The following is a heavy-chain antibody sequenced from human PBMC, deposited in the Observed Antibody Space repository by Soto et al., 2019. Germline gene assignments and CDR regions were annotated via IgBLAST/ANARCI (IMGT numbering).Heavy chain of an antibody. CDR2: INPNSGGT. CDR3: ARSYYDILTTKPTGLSSYYFDY. CDR1: GYTFTGYY. D-gene: IGHD3-9*01. V-gene: IGHV1-2*04. J-gene: IGHJ4*02. Sequence: GASVKVSCKASGYTFTGYYMHWVRQAPGQGLEWMGWINPNSGGTNYAQKFQGWVTMTRDTSISTAYMELSRLRSDDTAVYYCARSYYDILTTKPTGLSSYYFDYWGQGTLVTVSS.